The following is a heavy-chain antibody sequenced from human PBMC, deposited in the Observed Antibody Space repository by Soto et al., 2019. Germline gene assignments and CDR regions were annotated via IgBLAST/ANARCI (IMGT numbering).Heavy chain of an antibody. D-gene: IGHD4-17*01. Sequence: EVQLVESGGGLVQPGGSLRLSCAASGFTFSSYAMHWVRQAPGKGLEYVSAISSNGGSTYYANSVKGRFTISRDNSKNTLYLQMGSLRAEDMAVYYCARAAYGDKRNFGYWGQGTLVTVSS. CDR2: ISSNGGST. CDR3: ARAAYGDKRNFGY. CDR1: GFTFSSYA. V-gene: IGHV3-64*01. J-gene: IGHJ4*02.